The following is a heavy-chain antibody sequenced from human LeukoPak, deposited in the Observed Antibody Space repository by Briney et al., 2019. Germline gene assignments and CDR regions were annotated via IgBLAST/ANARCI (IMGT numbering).Heavy chain of an antibody. CDR2: ISSSSSYI. D-gene: IGHD6-19*01. Sequence: GGSLRLSCAASGFTFSSYIMNWVRQAPGKGLEWVSSISSSSSYIYYADSVKGRFTISRDNAKNSLYLQLNSLRAEDTPVFYCARGRSVSGTPEFDYWGQGTLVTVSS. CDR1: GFTFSSYI. V-gene: IGHV3-21*01. J-gene: IGHJ4*02. CDR3: ARGRSVSGTPEFDY.